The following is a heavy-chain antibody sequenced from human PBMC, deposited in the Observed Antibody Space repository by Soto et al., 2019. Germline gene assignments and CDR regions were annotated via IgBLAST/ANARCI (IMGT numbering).Heavy chain of an antibody. CDR3: AHSVSGRYLYNYYYYGMDV. Sequence: QITLKESGPALVKPTQTLTLTCTFSGFSLKTSGVGVGWIRQPPGKALEWLALVYWNDDRHYSPSLRTRLTITKDTARNQVVLTMTHMDPVDTATYYCAHSVSGRYLYNYYYYGMDVWGQGTTVTVSS. D-gene: IGHD3-16*02. J-gene: IGHJ6*02. CDR1: GFSLKTSGVG. CDR2: VYWNDDR. V-gene: IGHV2-5*01.